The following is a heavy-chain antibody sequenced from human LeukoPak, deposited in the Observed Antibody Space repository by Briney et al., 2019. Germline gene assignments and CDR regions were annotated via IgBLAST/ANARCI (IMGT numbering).Heavy chain of an antibody. V-gene: IGHV1-69*01. J-gene: IGHJ6*02. CDR3: ASRYDSSGYGPKNYYYYYGMDV. D-gene: IGHD3-22*01. Sequence: ASVKVSCKASGGTFSSYAISWVRQAPGQELEWTGGIIPILDTANYAQKFQGRVTITADESTSTAYMELSSLRSEDTAVYYCASRYDSSGYGPKNYYYYYGMDVWGQGTTVTVSS. CDR2: IIPILDTA. CDR1: GGTFSSYA.